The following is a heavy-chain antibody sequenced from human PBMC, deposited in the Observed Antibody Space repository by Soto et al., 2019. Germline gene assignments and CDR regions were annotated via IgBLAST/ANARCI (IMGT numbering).Heavy chain of an antibody. CDR2: IYYSGST. CDR3: ARTDYYYDVSGYAPDAFDI. V-gene: IGHV4-59*01. D-gene: IGHD3-22*01. CDR1: GGSISSYY. J-gene: IGHJ3*02. Sequence: QVQLQESGPGLVKPSETLSLTCTVSGGSISSYYWSWIRQPPGKGLEWIGYIYYSGSTNYNPSLKDSSPISRDTSKNQFSLRLSSVTAADTAVYYCARTDYYYDVSGYAPDAFDIWGQGTMVTVSS.